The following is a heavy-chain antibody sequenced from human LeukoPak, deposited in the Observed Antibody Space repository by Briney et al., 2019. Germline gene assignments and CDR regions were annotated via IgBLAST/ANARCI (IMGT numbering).Heavy chain of an antibody. J-gene: IGHJ4*02. CDR1: GFTFNNYG. CDR2: IREDGGKQ. Sequence: GGSLRLSCVVSGFTFNNYGMSWVRQAPGKGLEWVANIREDGGKQNYVDSVKGRFTISRDNAKSSVYLQLNSLRADDTAIYYCAKDIPGGGDDYWGQGTLVTVSS. D-gene: IGHD2-21*02. V-gene: IGHV3-7*01. CDR3: AKDIPGGGDDY.